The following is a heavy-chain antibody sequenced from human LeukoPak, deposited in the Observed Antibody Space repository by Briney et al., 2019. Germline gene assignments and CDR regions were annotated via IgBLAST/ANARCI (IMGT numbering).Heavy chain of an antibody. V-gene: IGHV3-64D*06. CDR3: VKGACSSWFLEY. J-gene: IGHJ4*02. CDR2: ISSNGGST. Sequence: PGGSRRLSCSASGCTFSSYAMHWVRQAPGKGLEYVSAISSNGGSTYHADSVKGRFIISRDNSKNTLYLQMSRLRADDSAVYFCVKGACSSWFLEYWGQGTVVTVSS. CDR1: GCTFSSYA. D-gene: IGHD2-2*01.